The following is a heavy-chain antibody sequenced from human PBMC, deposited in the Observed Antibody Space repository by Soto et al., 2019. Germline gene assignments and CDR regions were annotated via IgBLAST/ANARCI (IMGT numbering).Heavy chain of an antibody. CDR2: IYYSGST. V-gene: IGHV4-31*03. J-gene: IGHJ5*02. D-gene: IGHD4-17*01. CDR1: GGSISSGGYY. Sequence: SETLSLTCTLSGGSISSGGYYWSWIRQHPGKGLEWIGYIYYSGSTYYNPSLKSRVTISVDTSKNQFSLKLSSVTAADTAVYYCARGIDYPNWFDPRGQGTLVTVSS. CDR3: ARGIDYPNWFDP.